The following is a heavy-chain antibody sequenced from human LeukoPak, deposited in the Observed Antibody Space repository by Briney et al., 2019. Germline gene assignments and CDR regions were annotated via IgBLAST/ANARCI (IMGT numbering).Heavy chain of an antibody. V-gene: IGHV3-48*01. CDR3: ARELELSFDY. Sequence: GGSLRLSCEASGFTFSSYSMNWVRQAPGKGLEWISYISTSTTTIYYANSVKGRFTISRDNAKNTLYLQMNSLRAEDTAVYYCARELELSFDYWGQGTLATVSS. CDR2: ISTSTTTI. D-gene: IGHD1-7*01. J-gene: IGHJ4*02. CDR1: GFTFSSYS.